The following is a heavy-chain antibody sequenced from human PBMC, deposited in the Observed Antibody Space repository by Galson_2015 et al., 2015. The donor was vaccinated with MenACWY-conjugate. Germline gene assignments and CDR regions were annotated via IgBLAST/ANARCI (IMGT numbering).Heavy chain of an antibody. CDR1: GFTFSNAW. V-gene: IGHV3-15*01. J-gene: IGHJ4*02. CDR2: IKSKTAGATT. Sequence: SLRLSCAASGFTFSNAWMSWDRQAPGKGLEWVGRIKSKTAGATTDYAAPVKGRFTISRDDSKNTLYLQMNSLKTEDTAVYYCTTDQRRWFGELLSYFDYWGQGTLVTVSS. D-gene: IGHD3-10*01. CDR3: TTDQRRWFGELLSYFDY.